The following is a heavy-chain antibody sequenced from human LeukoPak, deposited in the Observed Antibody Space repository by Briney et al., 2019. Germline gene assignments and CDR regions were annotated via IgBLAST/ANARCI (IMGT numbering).Heavy chain of an antibody. CDR3: ARNLLKNYFYYMDV. J-gene: IGHJ6*03. V-gene: IGHV4-61*02. CDR1: GGSVSSRSYY. CDR2: IYSSGTA. Sequence: SETLSLTCTVSGGSVSSRSYYWSWIRQPAGKGLEWIGRIYSSGTANYNPSLKSRLTISVDTSKNQFSLKLTSVTAADTAIYYCARNLLKNYFYYMDVWGKGITVTISS.